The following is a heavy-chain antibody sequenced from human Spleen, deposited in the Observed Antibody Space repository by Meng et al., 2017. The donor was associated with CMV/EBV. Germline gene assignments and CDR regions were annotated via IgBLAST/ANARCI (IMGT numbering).Heavy chain of an antibody. Sequence: GESLKISCAASGFTFNGYTMNWVRQAPGKGLEWVASISTSSTYIFYTDSVKGRFTISRDNANSALYLQMDSLRAEDTAVYYCARLKPKDGYKHDAFDIWGQGTMVTVSS. D-gene: IGHD5-24*01. CDR2: ISTSSTYI. CDR1: GFTFNGYT. CDR3: ARLKPKDGYKHDAFDI. J-gene: IGHJ3*02. V-gene: IGHV3-21*01.